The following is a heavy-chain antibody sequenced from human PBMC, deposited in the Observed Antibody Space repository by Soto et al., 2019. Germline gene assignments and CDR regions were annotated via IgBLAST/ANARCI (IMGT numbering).Heavy chain of an antibody. CDR2: INHSGST. CDR1: GGSFSGYY. CDR3: ARCPGTTSWFHP. D-gene: IGHD1-7*01. V-gene: IGHV4-34*01. Sequence: PSETLSLTCAVYGGSFSGYYWSWIRQPPGKGLEWIGEINHSGSTNYNPSLKSRVTISVDTSKNQFSLKLSSVTAADTAVYYCARCPGTTSWFHPWGQGTLVTVSS. J-gene: IGHJ5*02.